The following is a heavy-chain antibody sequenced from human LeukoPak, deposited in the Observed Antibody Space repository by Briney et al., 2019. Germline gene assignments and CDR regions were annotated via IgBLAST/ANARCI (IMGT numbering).Heavy chain of an antibody. CDR2: IYSGGTT. V-gene: IGHV3-53*01. D-gene: IGHD3-22*01. CDR1: GFTVSTNY. Sequence: AGGSLRLSCAVSGFTVSTNYLSWVRQAPGKGLEWVSIIYSGGTTYYADSVKGRFTISRDNPKNTLYLQMNSLRAADTAVYYCTREGPDSSGYSFDYWGRGTLVTVSS. CDR3: TREGPDSSGYSFDY. J-gene: IGHJ4*02.